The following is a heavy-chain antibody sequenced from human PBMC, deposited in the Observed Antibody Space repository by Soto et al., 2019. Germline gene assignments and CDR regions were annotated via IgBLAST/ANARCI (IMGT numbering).Heavy chain of an antibody. Sequence: PGGSLRLSCSTSGFTFTNHAMHWVRQTPGKGPEYVSSVRTNGESTYYADSVKGRFIISRDNSNSTLHLQMSSLRIEDTAVYYCVKGFGRRDHSSPKSNVAFFWGQGTLVTVSS. J-gene: IGHJ4*02. V-gene: IGHV3-64D*06. D-gene: IGHD6-13*01. CDR2: VRTNGEST. CDR3: VKGFGRRDHSSPKSNVAFF. CDR1: GFTFTNHA.